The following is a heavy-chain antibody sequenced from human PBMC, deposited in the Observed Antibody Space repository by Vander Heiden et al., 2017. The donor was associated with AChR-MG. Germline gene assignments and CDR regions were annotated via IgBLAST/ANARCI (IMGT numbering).Heavy chain of an antibody. CDR3: ARGPRAYGDAFDI. CDR1: GYSTSSGYY. D-gene: IGHD4-17*01. V-gene: IGHV4-38-2*01. CDR2: TYHSGST. Sequence: QVQLQESGPGLVKPSETLSPTCAVPGYSTSSGYYWGWIRQPPGKGLEWIGSTYHSGSTYYNPALKSRVTISVDTSKNQFSLKLSSVTAADTAVYYCARGPRAYGDAFDIWGQGTMVTVSS. J-gene: IGHJ3*02.